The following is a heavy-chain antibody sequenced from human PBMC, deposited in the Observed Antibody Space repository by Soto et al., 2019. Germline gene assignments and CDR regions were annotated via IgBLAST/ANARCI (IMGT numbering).Heavy chain of an antibody. CDR3: AREATQYYDFWSGYPPPLDP. CDR2: IWYDGSNK. Sequence: GGSLRLSCAASGFTFSSYGMHWVRQAPGKGLEWVAVIWYDGSNKYYADSVKGRFTISRDNSKNTLYLQMNSLRAEDTAVYYCAREATQYYDFWSGYPPPLDPWGQGTLVTVSS. D-gene: IGHD3-3*01. V-gene: IGHV3-33*01. CDR1: GFTFSSYG. J-gene: IGHJ5*02.